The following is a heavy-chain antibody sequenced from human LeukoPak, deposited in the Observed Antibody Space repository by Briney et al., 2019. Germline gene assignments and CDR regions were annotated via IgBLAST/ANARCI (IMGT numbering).Heavy chain of an antibody. D-gene: IGHD4-17*01. CDR1: GGTFSSYA. V-gene: IGHV1-69*05. Sequence: SVKVSCKASGGTFSSYAISWVRQAPGQGLEWMGRIIPIFSTANYAQKFQGRVTITTDESTSTAYMELSSLRSEDTAVYYCARGAHYGDFPYYYYYMDVWGKGTTVTVSS. J-gene: IGHJ6*03. CDR3: ARGAHYGDFPYYYYYMDV. CDR2: IIPIFSTA.